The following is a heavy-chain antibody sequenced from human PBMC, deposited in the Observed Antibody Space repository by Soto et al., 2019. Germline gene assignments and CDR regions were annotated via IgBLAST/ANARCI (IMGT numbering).Heavy chain of an antibody. V-gene: IGHV3-23*01. Sequence: HPGGSLSLSCAASGFTFSSYALSWVRQAPGKGLECVSAISGSGGSTYYADSVKGRFTISRDNSKNTLYLQMNSLRAEDTAVYYCAKAHSGSYPYFDYWGQGTLVTGS. D-gene: IGHD1-26*01. CDR3: AKAHSGSYPYFDY. CDR2: ISGSGGST. J-gene: IGHJ4*02. CDR1: GFTFSSYA.